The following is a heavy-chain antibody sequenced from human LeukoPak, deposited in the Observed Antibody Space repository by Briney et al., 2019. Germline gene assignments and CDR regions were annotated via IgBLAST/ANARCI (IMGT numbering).Heavy chain of an antibody. Sequence: PGGSLRLSCAASGFTFSSYAMSWVRQAPGTGLEWVSAISGSGGSTYYADSVKGRFTISRDNSKNTLYLQMNSLRAEDTAVYYCAKADYDILGFDYWGQGTLVTVSS. CDR3: AKADYDILGFDY. CDR2: ISGSGGST. D-gene: IGHD3-9*01. CDR1: GFTFSSYA. V-gene: IGHV3-23*01. J-gene: IGHJ4*02.